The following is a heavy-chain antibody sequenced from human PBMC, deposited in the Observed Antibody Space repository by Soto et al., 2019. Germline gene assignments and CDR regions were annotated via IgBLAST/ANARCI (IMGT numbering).Heavy chain of an antibody. D-gene: IGHD5-18*01. J-gene: IGHJ4*02. Sequence: SVKVSCKASGGTFSSYAISWVRQAPGQGLEWMGGIIPIFGTANYAQKSQGRVTITADKSTSTAYMELSSLRSEDTAVYYCARDEGYSPHFDYWGQGTLVTVSS. V-gene: IGHV1-69*06. CDR1: GGTFSSYA. CDR3: ARDEGYSPHFDY. CDR2: IIPIFGTA.